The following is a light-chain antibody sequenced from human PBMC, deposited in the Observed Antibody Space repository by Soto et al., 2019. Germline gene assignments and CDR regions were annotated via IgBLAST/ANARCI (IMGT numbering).Light chain of an antibody. Sequence: EIVMTQSPGTLSLSPGDTATLSCRASQSLGSDLAWYQQKPGQAPRPLIFGASARPTGIPARISGSGSGTEFTLTISSLRSEDFAVYFCQQYYNWPRTFGQGTKVEI. CDR3: QQYYNWPRT. J-gene: IGKJ1*01. V-gene: IGKV3-15*01. CDR2: GAS. CDR1: QSLGSD.